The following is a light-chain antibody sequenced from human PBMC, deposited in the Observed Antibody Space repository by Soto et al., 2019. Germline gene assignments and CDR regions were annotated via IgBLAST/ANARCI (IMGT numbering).Light chain of an antibody. Sequence: DIQMTQSPSTLSGSAGDRVTITCRAGQTISSWLAWYQQKPGKAPKLLIYKASTLKSGVPSRFSGSGSGTEFTLTISSPQPDDFATYYCQHYNSYSEAFGQGTKV. J-gene: IGKJ1*01. V-gene: IGKV1-5*03. CDR2: KAS. CDR3: QHYNSYSEA. CDR1: QTISSW.